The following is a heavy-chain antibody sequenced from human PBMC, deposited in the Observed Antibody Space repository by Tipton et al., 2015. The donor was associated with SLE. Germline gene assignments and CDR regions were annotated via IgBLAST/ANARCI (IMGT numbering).Heavy chain of an antibody. CDR2: IYYSGST. Sequence: TLSLTCTVSGGSISSYYWSWIRQPPGKGLEWIGYIYYSGSTNYNPSLKSRVTISVDTSKNQFSLKLSSVTAADTAVYYCARGGGVVVVPAATKMDVWGKGTTVTVSS. V-gene: IGHV4-59*08. CDR1: GGSISSYY. CDR3: ARGGGVVVVPAATKMDV. J-gene: IGHJ6*04. D-gene: IGHD2-2*01.